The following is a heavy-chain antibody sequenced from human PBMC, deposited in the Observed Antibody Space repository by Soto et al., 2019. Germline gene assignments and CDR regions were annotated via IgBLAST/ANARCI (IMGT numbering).Heavy chain of an antibody. J-gene: IGHJ6*02. CDR1: GCSLSRYY. Sequence: QVQLQESGPGLVQPSKTLSLTCTVSGCSLSRYYWSWIRKSPGKELENLGYIYYSDSTNYNPSFKIIVPISLDTSTNQCSLTLSPINASDTAVYYCARGCWEREGYLRDVWCQGTTVTVSS. CDR2: IYYSDST. D-gene: IGHD1-26*01. V-gene: IGHV4-59*08. CDR3: ARGCWEREGYLRDV.